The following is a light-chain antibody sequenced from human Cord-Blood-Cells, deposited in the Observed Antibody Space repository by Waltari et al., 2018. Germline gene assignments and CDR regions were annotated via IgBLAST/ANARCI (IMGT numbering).Light chain of an antibody. J-gene: IGLJ1*01. Sequence: QSALTQPASVSGSPGQSITISCTGTSSDVGGYNYVSWYQQHPGKAPKLMIYDVSNRPPGVSNRFSGSNSGNPASLTISGLQAEDEADYYCSSYTSSSTLVFGPGTKVTVL. V-gene: IGLV2-14*01. CDR3: SSYTSSSTLV. CDR1: SSDVGGYNY. CDR2: DVS.